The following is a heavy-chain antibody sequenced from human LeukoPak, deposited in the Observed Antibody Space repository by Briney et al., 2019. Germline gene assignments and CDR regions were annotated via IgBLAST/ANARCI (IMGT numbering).Heavy chain of an antibody. D-gene: IGHD2-21*02. CDR2: ITTDGGST. Sequence: GGSLRLSCEASGFSFSSYAMHWVRQAPEKGLEYVSAITTDGGSTYYANSVKGRFTISRDNSKNTLYLQMGSQRAEDMAVYYCARGKGIYCGGDCSALDYWGQGTLVTVSS. CDR3: ARGKGIYCGGDCSALDY. J-gene: IGHJ4*02. V-gene: IGHV3-64*01. CDR1: GFSFSSYA.